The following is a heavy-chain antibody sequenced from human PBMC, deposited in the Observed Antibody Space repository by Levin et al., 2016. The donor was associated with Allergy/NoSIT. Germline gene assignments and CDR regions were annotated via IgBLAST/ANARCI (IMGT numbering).Heavy chain of an antibody. D-gene: IGHD3-10*01. CDR2: INHSGST. Sequence: WIRQPPGKGLEWIGEINHSGSTNYNPSLKSRVTISVDTSKNQFSLKLSSVTAADTAVYYCARVQSGSRITMVRGPPPGKATFDYWGQGTLVTVSS. J-gene: IGHJ4*02. V-gene: IGHV4-34*01. CDR3: ARVQSGSRITMVRGPPPGKATFDY.